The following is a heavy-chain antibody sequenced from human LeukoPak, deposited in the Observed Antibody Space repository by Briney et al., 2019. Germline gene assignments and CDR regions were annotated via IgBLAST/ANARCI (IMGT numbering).Heavy chain of an antibody. J-gene: IGHJ4*02. CDR3: ARHRGSGSYSFFDY. Sequence: PSETLSLTCSVSGGSINSSFYYWAWIRRPPGTGLEWIGTIYSSVSTSYNPSLKSRVTISIDTSKNQFSLKLSSVTAADTAVYYCARHRGSGSYSFFDYWGQGTLVTVSS. CDR2: IYSSVST. D-gene: IGHD3-10*01. CDR1: GGSINSSFYY. V-gene: IGHV4-39*01.